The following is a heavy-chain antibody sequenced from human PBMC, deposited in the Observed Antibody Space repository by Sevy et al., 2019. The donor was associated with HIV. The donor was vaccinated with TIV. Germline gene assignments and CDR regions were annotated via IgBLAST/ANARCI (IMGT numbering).Heavy chain of an antibody. V-gene: IGHV3-30*18. D-gene: IGHD3-10*01. CDR1: GFTFGSYD. CDR2: ISFYGSNK. J-gene: IGHJ6*02. CDR3: AKDAFEVRGVLSSRGMPTYYHAMDL. Sequence: GGSLRLSCAASGFTFGSYDMYWVRQTPGKGLEWVALISFYGSNKEYADSVKGRFTISRDNSKNTGYLQMGSLKPEETAVYYCAKDAFEVRGVLSSRGMPTYYHAMDLWGQGTTVTVSS.